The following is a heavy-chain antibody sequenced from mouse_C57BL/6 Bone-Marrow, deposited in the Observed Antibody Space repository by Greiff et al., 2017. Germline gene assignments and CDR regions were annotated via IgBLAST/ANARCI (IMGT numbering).Heavy chain of an antibody. V-gene: IGHV5-17*01. CDR1: GFTFSDYG. D-gene: IGHD1-1*02. CDR3: ARGSYPYYYAMDC. Sequence: EVHLVESGGGLVKPGGSLKLSCAASGFTFSDYGMHWVRQAPEKGLEWVAYISSGSSTIYYADTVKGRFTISRDNAKNTLFLQMTSLRSEDTAMYYCARGSYPYYYAMDCWGQGTSVTVSS. CDR2: ISSGSSTI. J-gene: IGHJ4*01.